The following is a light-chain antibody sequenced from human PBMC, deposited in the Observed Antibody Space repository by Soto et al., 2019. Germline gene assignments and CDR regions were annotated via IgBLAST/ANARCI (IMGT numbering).Light chain of an antibody. CDR2: GAS. V-gene: IGKV3-20*01. CDR1: QSVSSTY. Sequence: EIVLTQSPGTLSLSPGERATLSCRASQSVSSTYLVWYQQKPGQAPRLLMYGASSRATGTPDRFSDSGSGTDFTLTIRRLEPEDFAVYYCQHFGSSRTFGQGTKVDIK. CDR3: QHFGSSRT. J-gene: IGKJ1*01.